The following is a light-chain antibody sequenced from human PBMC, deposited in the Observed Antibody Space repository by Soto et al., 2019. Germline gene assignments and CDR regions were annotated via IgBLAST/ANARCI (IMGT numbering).Light chain of an antibody. CDR1: SSNIGSNY. Sequence: QSVLTQPPSASGTPGQRVTISCSGSSSNIGSNYVHWYQHLPGTAPKLLIYTNNNRPSGVSDRFSGSKSGTSASLAISGLQAEDEADYYCQSYDSGLSGSVFGGGTKLTVL. CDR2: TNN. J-gene: IGLJ3*02. V-gene: IGLV1-47*02. CDR3: QSYDSGLSGSV.